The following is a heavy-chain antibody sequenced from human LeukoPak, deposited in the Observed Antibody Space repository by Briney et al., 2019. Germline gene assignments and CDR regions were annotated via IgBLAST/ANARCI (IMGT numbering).Heavy chain of an antibody. Sequence: TGGSLRLSCAASGFTFSSYDMHWVRHATGKGLEWVSAIGTAGDTYYPGSVKGRFTISRENAKNSLHLQMNSLRAGDTAVYYCARGLRTGAFDIWGQGTMVTVSS. CDR1: GFTFSSYD. V-gene: IGHV3-13*01. J-gene: IGHJ3*02. CDR3: ARGLRTGAFDI. CDR2: IGTAGDT. D-gene: IGHD5/OR15-5a*01.